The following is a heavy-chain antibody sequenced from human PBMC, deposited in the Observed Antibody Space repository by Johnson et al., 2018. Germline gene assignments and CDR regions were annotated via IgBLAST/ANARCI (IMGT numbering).Heavy chain of an antibody. CDR1: GFTFINYV. V-gene: IGHV3-23*04. Sequence: VQLVQSGGGVVRPGGSLRLSCVVSGFTFINYVMNWVRQAPGKGLEWISVISESGGSTYYADSVKGRFTISRDDSKKTLFLQMSGLRAEDMPVYNRARPEVILYFNNMDVWDKGPTVTVSS. CDR2: ISESGGST. D-gene: IGHD2/OR15-2a*01. J-gene: IGHJ6*03. CDR3: ARPEVILYFNNMDV.